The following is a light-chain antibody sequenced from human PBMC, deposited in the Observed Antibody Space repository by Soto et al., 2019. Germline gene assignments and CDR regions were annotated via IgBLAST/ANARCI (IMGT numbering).Light chain of an antibody. J-gene: IGLJ2*01. CDR1: TGAVTSGHY. Sequence: QAVVTQEPSLTVSPGGTVTLTCGSSTGAVTSGHYPYWFQQKPGQAPRTLIYDTSNKHSWTPARFSGSLLGGKAALTLSGAQLEDEAEYYCLLSYSGARPAVFGGGTKLTVL. V-gene: IGLV7-46*01. CDR2: DTS. CDR3: LLSYSGARPAV.